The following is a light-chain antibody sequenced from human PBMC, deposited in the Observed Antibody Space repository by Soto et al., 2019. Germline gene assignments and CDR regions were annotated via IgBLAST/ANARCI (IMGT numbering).Light chain of an antibody. V-gene: IGKV3-11*01. CDR1: QSVDIY. J-gene: IGKJ1*01. CDR2: ETS. Sequence: EIVLTQSPGTLSLCPGERATLSCRASQSVDIYLAWYQQTPGQAPRLLIYETSNRATGIPARFSGSGSGTDFTLTISSLEPEDFAVYYCQQRIAWPRTFGQGTKVDIK. CDR3: QQRIAWPRT.